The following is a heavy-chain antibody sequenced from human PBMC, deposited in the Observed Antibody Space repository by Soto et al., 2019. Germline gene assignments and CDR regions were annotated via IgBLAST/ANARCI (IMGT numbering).Heavy chain of an antibody. J-gene: IGHJ6*02. D-gene: IGHD4-17*01. CDR1: GGTFSSYT. CDR3: ARDPTVTTFYYYGMDV. V-gene: IGHV1-69*08. Sequence: QVQLVQSGAEVKKPGSSVKVSCKASGGTFSSYTISWVRQAPGQGLEWMGRIIPILGIANYAQKFQGRVTITADKSTGTAYMELSSLRSEDTAVYYCARDPTVTTFYYYGMDVWDQGTTVTVSS. CDR2: IIPILGIA.